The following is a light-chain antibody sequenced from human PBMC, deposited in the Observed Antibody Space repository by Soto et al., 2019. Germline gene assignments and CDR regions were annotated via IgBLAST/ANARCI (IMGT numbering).Light chain of an antibody. Sequence: DIVMTQSPLSLPVTPGEPASISCRSSQSRLHSIGYNYLDWYLQKPGQSPQLLIYLGYNRASGVPDRFSGSGSGTDFTLKISRVEAEDVGVYYCMQALQTPRTFGQGTRLEIK. CDR1: QSRLHSIGYNY. CDR3: MQALQTPRT. J-gene: IGKJ5*01. V-gene: IGKV2-28*01. CDR2: LGY.